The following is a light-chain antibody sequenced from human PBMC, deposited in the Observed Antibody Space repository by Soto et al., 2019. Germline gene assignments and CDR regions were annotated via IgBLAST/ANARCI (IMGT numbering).Light chain of an antibody. CDR1: QNVDTNY. Sequence: EIVLTQSPGTLSLSPRERATLSCRASQNVDTNYLAWYQQKHGQAPRIIIFGASGRATGIPDRFSGSGSGTDLTLTISRLEPEDFAMYYCQQYGSLSWTFGQGTKVDIK. CDR2: GAS. V-gene: IGKV3-20*01. CDR3: QQYGSLSWT. J-gene: IGKJ1*01.